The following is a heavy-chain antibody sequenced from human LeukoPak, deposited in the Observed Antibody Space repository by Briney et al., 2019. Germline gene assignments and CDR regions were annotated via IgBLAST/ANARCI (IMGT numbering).Heavy chain of an antibody. CDR3: ARDRDCSSTSCSPYWYFDL. CDR1: GGSISSHY. J-gene: IGHJ2*01. D-gene: IGHD2-2*01. Sequence: PSETLSLTCTVSGGSISSHYWSWIRQPAGKGLEWIGRIYTSGSTNYNPSLKSRVTMSIDASKNQFSLKLSYVTAADTAVYYCARDRDCSSTSCSPYWYFDLWGRGTLVTVSS. V-gene: IGHV4-4*07. CDR2: IYTSGST.